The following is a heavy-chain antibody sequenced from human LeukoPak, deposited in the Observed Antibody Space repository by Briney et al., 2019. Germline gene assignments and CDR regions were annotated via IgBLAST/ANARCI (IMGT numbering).Heavy chain of an antibody. J-gene: IGHJ3*02. V-gene: IGHV3-23*01. CDR1: GFTFSSYA. CDR2: ISGSGGST. Sequence: GGSLRLSCAASGFTFSSYAMSWVRQAPGKGLEWVSAISGSGGSTYYADSVKGRFTISRDNSKNTLYLQMNSLRAEDTAVYYCAKEYYYDSSGYWSEAFDIWGQGTMVTVSS. CDR3: AKEYYYDSSGYWSEAFDI. D-gene: IGHD3-22*01.